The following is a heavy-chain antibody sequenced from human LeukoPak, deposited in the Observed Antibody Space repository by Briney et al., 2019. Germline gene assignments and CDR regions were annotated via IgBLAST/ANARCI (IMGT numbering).Heavy chain of an antibody. J-gene: IGHJ4*02. Sequence: GGSLRLSCAASGFTFSTYWMSWVRQAPGKGLEWVANIKQDGSEKYYVDSVKGRFAISRDNATNSLYLQMNSLRAEDTAVYYCVRDSGYFDYWGQGTLVAVSS. CDR3: VRDSGYFDY. V-gene: IGHV3-7*01. CDR1: GFTFSTYW. D-gene: IGHD3-10*01. CDR2: IKQDGSEK.